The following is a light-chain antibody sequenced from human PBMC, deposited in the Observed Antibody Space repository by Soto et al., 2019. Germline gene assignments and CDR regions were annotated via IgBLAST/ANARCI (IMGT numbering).Light chain of an antibody. V-gene: IGLV2-11*01. CDR3: CSCAGGPP. CDR1: SSDVGGSDY. CDR2: DVN. Sequence: QSVLTQPRSVSGSPGQSVAISCTGSSSDVGGSDYVSWYQQHPGKAPRLIIYDVNKRPSRVPDRFSGSKSGNTASLIISGLQAEDDDDYYCCSCAGGPPFGGGTKLTVL. J-gene: IGLJ2*01.